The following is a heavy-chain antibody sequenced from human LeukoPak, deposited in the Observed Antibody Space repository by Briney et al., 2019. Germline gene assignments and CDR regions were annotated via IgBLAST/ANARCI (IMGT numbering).Heavy chain of an antibody. CDR2: IKQDGSEK. CDR3: ARDPHTALNYYYMDV. CDR1: GFTFSSYW. V-gene: IGHV3-7*01. Sequence: GGSLRLSCAASGFTFSSYWMSWVRQAPGKGLEWVANIKQDGSEKYYVDSVKGRFTISRDNAKNSLYLQMNSLRAEGTAVYYCARDPHTALNYYYMDVWGKGTTVSISS. D-gene: IGHD5-18*01. J-gene: IGHJ6*03.